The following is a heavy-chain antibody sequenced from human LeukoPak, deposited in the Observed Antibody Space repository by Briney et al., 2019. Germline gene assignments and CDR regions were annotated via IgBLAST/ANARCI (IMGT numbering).Heavy chain of an antibody. V-gene: IGHV3-7*01. CDR2: IKQDGSEK. J-gene: IGHJ4*02. Sequence: GGSLRLSCAVSGFTFSNYWMSWVRQAPGKGLEWVATIKQDGSEKYYVDSVKGRFTVSRDNAKNSLYLLMNSLGAEDTAMYYCARLSGETTIFDYWGQGTLVTVSS. CDR3: ARLSGETTIFDY. CDR1: GFTFSNYW. D-gene: IGHD5-12*01.